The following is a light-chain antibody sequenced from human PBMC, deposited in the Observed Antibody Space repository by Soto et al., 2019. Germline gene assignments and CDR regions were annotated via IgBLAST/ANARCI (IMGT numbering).Light chain of an antibody. V-gene: IGKV3D-15*01. J-gene: IGKJ4*01. CDR1: QSVSSN. CDR3: QQFDDWPLT. CDR2: GAS. Sequence: EIVMTQSPATLSVSPGERATLSCRASQSVSSNLAWYQQKPGQAPRLLIYGASSRATGIPDRFSGSGSGTDFTLTISRLEPEDFALYYCQQFDDWPLTFGGGTKVDTK.